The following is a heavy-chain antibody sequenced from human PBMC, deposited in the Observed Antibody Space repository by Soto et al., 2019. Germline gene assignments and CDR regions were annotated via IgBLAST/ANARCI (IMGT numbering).Heavy chain of an antibody. CDR3: AKDQSYGDYGDYYYGMDV. D-gene: IGHD4-17*01. Sequence: GGSLRLSCAASGFTFSSYAMSWVRQAPGKGLEWVSAISGSGGSTYYADSVKGRFTISRDNSKNTLYLQMNSLRAEDTAVYYCAKDQSYGDYGDYYYGMDVWGQGTTVTVSS. V-gene: IGHV3-23*01. CDR2: ISGSGGST. CDR1: GFTFSSYA. J-gene: IGHJ6*02.